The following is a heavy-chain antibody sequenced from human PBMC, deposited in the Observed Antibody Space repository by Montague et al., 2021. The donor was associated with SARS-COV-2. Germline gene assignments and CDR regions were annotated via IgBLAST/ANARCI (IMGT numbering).Heavy chain of an antibody. CDR2: IYNSGRT. V-gene: IGHV4-31*02. J-gene: IGHJ2*01. Sequence: IYNSGRTYYNPSLKSRVTISADTSKNQFSLKMSSVTAADTAVYYCARSPEHMIILIINSLNWYFDLWGRGTLVTVSS. D-gene: IGHD3-22*01. CDR3: ARSPEHMIILIINSLNWYFDL.